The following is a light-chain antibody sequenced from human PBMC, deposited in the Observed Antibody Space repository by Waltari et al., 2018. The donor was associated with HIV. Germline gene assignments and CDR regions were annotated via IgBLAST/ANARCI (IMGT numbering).Light chain of an antibody. Sequence: QPVLTQPPSVSGAPGLGVTVSFTGSGSNIGAGYDVHWYQQLPGTAPKLPIYGNINRPSGVPDRVSASKSGTSASLAITGLQPEDEADYYCQSYDSSLSAWVFGGGTKLTVL. CDR1: GSNIGAGYD. J-gene: IGLJ3*02. CDR3: QSYDSSLSAWV. CDR2: GNI. V-gene: IGLV1-40*01.